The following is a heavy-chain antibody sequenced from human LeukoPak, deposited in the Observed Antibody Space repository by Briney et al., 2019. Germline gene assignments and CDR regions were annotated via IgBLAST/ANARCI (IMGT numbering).Heavy chain of an antibody. V-gene: IGHV3-7*01. J-gene: IGHJ4*02. Sequence: PGGSLRLSCAASGFRFSSYWMSWVRQAPGKGLEWVANIKQDGSEIYYVDSVKGRFTISRDNAKNSLYLQMNSLRAEDTAVYYYARVGMVYAITYFDYWGQGTLVTVSS. CDR1: GFRFSSYW. CDR2: IKQDGSEI. D-gene: IGHD2-8*01. CDR3: ARVGMVYAITYFDY.